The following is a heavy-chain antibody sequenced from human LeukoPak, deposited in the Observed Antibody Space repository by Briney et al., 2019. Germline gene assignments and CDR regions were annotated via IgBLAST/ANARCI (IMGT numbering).Heavy chain of an antibody. V-gene: IGHV1-18*01. Sequence: GASVKVSCKASGYTFTSYGISWVRQAPGRGLEWMGWISAYNGNTNYAQKLQGRVTMTTDTSTSTAYMELRSLRSDDTAVYYCARDTSYDFWSGYRGKYFDYWGQGTLVTVSS. J-gene: IGHJ4*02. CDR1: GYTFTSYG. D-gene: IGHD3-3*01. CDR2: ISAYNGNT. CDR3: ARDTSYDFWSGYRGKYFDY.